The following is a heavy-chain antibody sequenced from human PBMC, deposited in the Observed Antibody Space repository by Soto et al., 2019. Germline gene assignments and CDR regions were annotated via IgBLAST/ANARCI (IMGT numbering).Heavy chain of an antibody. D-gene: IGHD3-22*01. J-gene: IGHJ6*02. V-gene: IGHV1-69*06. Sequence: SVKVSCKASRGTFSSHAISWVRQAPGQGLEWMGGIIPMFETSNYAQKFHGRVTITADKSTSTAYMELSSLRSEDTAVYYCARQFYHDSRANPPYYGLDVWGQGTTVTVSS. CDR1: RGTFSSHA. CDR2: IIPMFETS. CDR3: ARQFYHDSRANPPYYGLDV.